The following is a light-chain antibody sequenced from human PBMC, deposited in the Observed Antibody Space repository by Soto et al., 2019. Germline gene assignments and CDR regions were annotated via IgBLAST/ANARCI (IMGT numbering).Light chain of an antibody. CDR1: SSNIGSNT. J-gene: IGLJ2*01. CDR3: AAWDDRLNGPV. CDR2: NFN. V-gene: IGLV1-44*01. Sequence: QSVLTQPPSASGTPGQRVTISCSGSSSNIGSNTVHWYQHLQGTAPKLLIYNFNERPSGVPDRFSGSKSGTSASLAISGLQSEDEADYYGAAWDDRLNGPVFGGGTKVTVL.